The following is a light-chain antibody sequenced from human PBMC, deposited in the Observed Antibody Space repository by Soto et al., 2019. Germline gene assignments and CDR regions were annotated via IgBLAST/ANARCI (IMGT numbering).Light chain of an antibody. V-gene: IGKV3-20*01. CDR1: QSVSSSY. CDR2: GAS. CDR3: QYSTA. J-gene: IGKJ1*01. Sequence: DIVLTQSPGTLSLSPAERATLSCRASQSVSSSYLAWYQQKPGQAPRLLIYGASSRATGIPDRFSGSGSGTDFTLTISSLEPEALAVYYSQYSTAVGQGTKVDIK.